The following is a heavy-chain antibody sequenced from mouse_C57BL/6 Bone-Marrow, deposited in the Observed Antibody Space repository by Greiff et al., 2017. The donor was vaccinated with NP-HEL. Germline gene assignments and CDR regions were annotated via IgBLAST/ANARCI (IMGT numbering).Heavy chain of an antibody. V-gene: IGHV1-7*01. Sequence: VQGVESGAELAKPGASVKLSCKASGYTFTSYWMHWVKQRPGQGLEWIGYINPGSGYTKYNQKFKDKATLTADKSSSTAYMQLSSLTYEDSAVYYCARYSASTGTRAMDYWGQGTSVTVSS. CDR2: INPGSGYT. J-gene: IGHJ4*01. CDR1: GYTFTSYW. D-gene: IGHD4-1*02. CDR3: ARYSASTGTRAMDY.